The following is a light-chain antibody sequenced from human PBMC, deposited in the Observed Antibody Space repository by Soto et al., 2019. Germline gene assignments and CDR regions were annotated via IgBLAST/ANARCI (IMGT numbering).Light chain of an antibody. CDR3: QQSYST. CDR2: AAS. CDR1: QSISSY. Sequence: DIQMTQSPSSLSASVGDRVTITCRASQSISSYLNWYQQKPGKAPKLLIYAASSLQSGVTSRFSGSGSGTDFTLTISSLQPEDFATYYCQQSYSTFGGGTKVEIK. J-gene: IGKJ4*01. V-gene: IGKV1-39*01.